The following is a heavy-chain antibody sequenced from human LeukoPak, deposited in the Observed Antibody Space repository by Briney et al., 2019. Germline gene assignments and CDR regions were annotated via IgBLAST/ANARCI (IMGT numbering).Heavy chain of an antibody. V-gene: IGHV4-39*01. J-gene: IGHJ3*02. CDR3: ARHYSGHDYPGGFDI. CDR1: GDSISRGRFY. D-gene: IGHD5-12*01. CDR2: IYYSGGT. Sequence: SETLSLTCTVSGDSISRGRFYWGWIRQPPGKGLEWIGSIYYSGGTYYNPSLMGRVTISVDTSQNQFSLKLSSVTAADTAVYYCARHYSGHDYPGGFDIWGQGTMATVSS.